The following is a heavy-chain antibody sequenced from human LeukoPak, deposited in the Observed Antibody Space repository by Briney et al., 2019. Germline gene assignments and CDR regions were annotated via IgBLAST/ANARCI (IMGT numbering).Heavy chain of an antibody. V-gene: IGHV4-39*07. CDR2: INHSGST. CDR3: ARGRARFLEWLSSSLYYFDY. Sequence: SETLSLTCTVSGGSISSRPYCWGWIRQPPGKGLGWIGEINHSGSTNYNPSLKSRVTISVDTSKNQFSLKLSSVTAADTAVYYCARGRARFLEWLSSSLYYFDYWGQGTLVTVSS. D-gene: IGHD3-3*01. CDR1: GGSISSRPYC. J-gene: IGHJ4*02.